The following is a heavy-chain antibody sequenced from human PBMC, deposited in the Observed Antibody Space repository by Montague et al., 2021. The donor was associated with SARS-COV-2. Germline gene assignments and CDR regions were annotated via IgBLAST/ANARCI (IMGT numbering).Heavy chain of an antibody. CDR1: AFSPSTSGMC. CDR3: ARRTYDILTGYDYGMDV. V-gene: IGHV2-70*11. Sequence: PALVKPTQTLTPTCTFSAFSPSTSGMCVSWIRQPPGKALEWLARIDWDDDKYYSTSLKTRITISKDTSKNQVVLTMTNMDPVDTATYYCARRTYDILTGYDYGMDVWGQGTTVTVSS. J-gene: IGHJ6*02. CDR2: IDWDDDK. D-gene: IGHD3-9*01.